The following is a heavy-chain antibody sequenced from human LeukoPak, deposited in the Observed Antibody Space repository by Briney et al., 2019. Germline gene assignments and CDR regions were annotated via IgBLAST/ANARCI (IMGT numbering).Heavy chain of an antibody. V-gene: IGHV3-64D*06. CDR2: ISSNGGNT. Sequence: GGSLRLSCSASGFNFSSNAMQWVRQPPGRGQEYVSVISSNGGNTYYADCVKGRFTISRDNSKNTVHLQMSSLRADDTAAYYCVKGRPIDYRGQGTLVTVSS. CDR3: VKGRPIDY. CDR1: GFNFSSNA. J-gene: IGHJ4*02.